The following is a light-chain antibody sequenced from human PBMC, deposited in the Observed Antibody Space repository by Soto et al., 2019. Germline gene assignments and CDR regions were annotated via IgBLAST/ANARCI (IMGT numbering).Light chain of an antibody. CDR1: QDISLV. V-gene: IGKV1-33*01. Sequence: DIQMTQSPSALSASVGDRVTIAFQASQDISLVFNWYQQQPGKAPKVLIYDASKLQTGVPSRFSGRGSGKDFTFTISSLQPDDSGTYYCQQFYDLPITFGQGTRLE. J-gene: IGKJ5*01. CDR2: DAS. CDR3: QQFYDLPIT.